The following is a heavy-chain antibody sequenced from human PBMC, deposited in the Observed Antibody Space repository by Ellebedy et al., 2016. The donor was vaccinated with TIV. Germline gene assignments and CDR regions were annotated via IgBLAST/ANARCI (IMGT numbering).Heavy chain of an antibody. D-gene: IGHD1-26*01. CDR3: ARDVEVGATYINYHDP. J-gene: IGHJ5*02. Sequence: GGSLRLXXAASGFSFSTYGMHWVRQAPGKGLEWVALIWYDGINKHYADSVKGRFTISRDNSKNTLYLQMNSLGAEDAAVYYCARDVEVGATYINYHDPWGQGTLVTVSS. CDR1: GFSFSTYG. CDR2: IWYDGINK. V-gene: IGHV3-33*01.